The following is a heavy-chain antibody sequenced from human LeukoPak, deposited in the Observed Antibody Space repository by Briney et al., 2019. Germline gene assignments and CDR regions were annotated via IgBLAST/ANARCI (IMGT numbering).Heavy chain of an antibody. J-gene: IGHJ4*02. CDR3: AKRDLRSHNTLDQLLYFDN. D-gene: IGHD1-26*01. CDR2: ISGSGDST. Sequence: EGSLRLSCAASGFTFSSYSMNWVRQAPGKGLEWISAISGSGDSTYYADSVKGRFTISRDNSKNTLFVQMNSLRAEDTAVYYCAKRDLRSHNTLDQLLYFDNWGQGTLVTVSS. CDR1: GFTFSSYS. V-gene: IGHV3-23*01.